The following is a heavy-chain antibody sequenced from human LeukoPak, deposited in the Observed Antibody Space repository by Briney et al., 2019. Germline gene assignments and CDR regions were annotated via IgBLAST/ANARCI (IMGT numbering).Heavy chain of an antibody. CDR2: ISSSSSYI. V-gene: IGHV3-21*01. J-gene: IGHJ4*02. D-gene: IGHD3-22*01. CDR1: GFTFSSYS. CDR3: ARGSDSSGSFDY. Sequence: GGSLRLSCAASGFTFSSYSMNWVRQAPGKGLEWVSSISSSSSYIYYADSVKGRFTISRDNAKNSLYLQMNSLRAEDTAVYYCARGSDSSGSFDYWGQGTLVTVSS.